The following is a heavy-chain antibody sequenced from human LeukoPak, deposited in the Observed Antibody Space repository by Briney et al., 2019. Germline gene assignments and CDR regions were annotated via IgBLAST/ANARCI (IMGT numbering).Heavy chain of an antibody. CDR3: AKDISRVGASFDY. CDR2: ISSSGVST. CDR1: GFTFSSYA. D-gene: IGHD1-26*01. J-gene: IGHJ4*02. Sequence: GGSLRLSCAASGFTFSSYAMSWVRQAPGKGLEWVSTISSSGVSTDYADSVKGRFTISRDNSKNTLYLQMNSLRAEDTAVYYCAKDISRVGASFDYWGQGTLVTVSS. V-gene: IGHV3-23*01.